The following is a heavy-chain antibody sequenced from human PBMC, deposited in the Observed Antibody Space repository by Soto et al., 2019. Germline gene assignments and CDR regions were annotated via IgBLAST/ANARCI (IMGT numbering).Heavy chain of an antibody. V-gene: IGHV4-34*01. CDR1: GGAFSGYY. CDR3: ARGAWELPDY. J-gene: IGHJ4*02. Sequence: SETLSLTCAVYGGAFSGYYWSCTRQPPGKGLEGIGEINPSVSTNYDPSLKRRVTISVDTSKNKFSLKLSSVTAADTAVYYCARGAWELPDYWGQGTLVTVS. CDR2: INPSVST. D-gene: IGHD1-26*01.